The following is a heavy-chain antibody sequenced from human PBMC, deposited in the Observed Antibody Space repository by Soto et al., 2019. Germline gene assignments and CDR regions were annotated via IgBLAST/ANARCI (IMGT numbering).Heavy chain of an antibody. D-gene: IGHD3-10*01. CDR1: GFTFSINA. Sequence: GGSLRLSCAASGFTFSINAMSWVRQALGKGLEWVSAISGSGGSTYSVDSVKGRFTISRDNSKNTLYLQMNSLRAEDTAVYYCAKSLRGIIIDFDCWGQGTLVTVS. V-gene: IGHV3-23*01. CDR3: AKSLRGIIIDFDC. J-gene: IGHJ4*02. CDR2: ISGSGGST.